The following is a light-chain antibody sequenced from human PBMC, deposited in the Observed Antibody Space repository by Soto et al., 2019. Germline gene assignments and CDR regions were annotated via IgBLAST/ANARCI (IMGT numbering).Light chain of an antibody. CDR1: QSVSGSF. V-gene: IGKV3-20*01. Sequence: EIVLTQSPGSLSLSPGEGATLSCRASQSVSGSFFAWYQQKPGQAPSLLIYGASRRATGVPDRFSGSGSGTDFTLSISRLEPEDFAVYYCQQYESSVTFGQGTKVEIK. CDR3: QQYESSVT. J-gene: IGKJ1*01. CDR2: GAS.